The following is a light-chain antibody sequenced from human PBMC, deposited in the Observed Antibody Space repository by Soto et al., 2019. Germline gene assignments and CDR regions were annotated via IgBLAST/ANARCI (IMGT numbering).Light chain of an antibody. J-gene: IGLJ1*01. CDR1: SSDVGTYNY. Sequence: QSALTQPASVSGSPGQSITISCTGTSSDVGTYNYVSWYQQHPDKAPKLMIYEVSNRPSGISNRFSGSKSGNTASLTISGLQAEDEADYYCSSYTSSSTLDYVFGTGTKLTVL. CDR3: SSYTSSSTLDYV. V-gene: IGLV2-14*01. CDR2: EVS.